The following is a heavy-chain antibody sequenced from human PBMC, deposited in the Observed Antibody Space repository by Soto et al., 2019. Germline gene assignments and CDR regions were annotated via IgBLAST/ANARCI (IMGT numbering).Heavy chain of an antibody. J-gene: IGHJ6*02. CDR3: ARDLSGTGLDI. Sequence: SGTLSLTCNVSGDSIGRFYWIWIRQSAEKGLEWIGRVYSTGGTAYNPALRGRVTISLDRSNNHVSLEMNSVTAADTAVYFCARDLSGTGLDIWGRGTRVTVSS. CDR1: GDSIGRFY. CDR2: VYSTGGT. D-gene: IGHD1-26*01. V-gene: IGHV4-4*07.